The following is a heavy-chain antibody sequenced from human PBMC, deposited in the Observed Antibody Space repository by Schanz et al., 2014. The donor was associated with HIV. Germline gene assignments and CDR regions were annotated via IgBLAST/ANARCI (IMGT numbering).Heavy chain of an antibody. D-gene: IGHD3-3*02. CDR2: MYYSGST. CDR3: ARDSTMDYFDY. CDR1: GGSISSYY. J-gene: IGHJ4*02. V-gene: IGHV4-59*01. Sequence: QVQLQESGPGLVKPSETLSLICTVSGGSISSYYWSWIRQPPGKGLEWIGNMYYSGSTNYNPSLKSRVTISVDTSKNQFSLKLTSVTAADTAVYYCARDSTMDYFDYWGQGTLVTVSS.